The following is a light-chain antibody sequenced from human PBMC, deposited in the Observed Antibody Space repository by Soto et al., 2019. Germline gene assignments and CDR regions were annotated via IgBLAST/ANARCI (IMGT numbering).Light chain of an antibody. CDR3: LSFTSSFTYI. J-gene: IGLJ1*01. Sequence: QSALTQPASVSGSPGQSITISCTGTSSDVGGYNYVSWYQHHPGKAPKLMIYEVTNRPSGVSIRFSGSKSGTTASLTISGLQAGDEADYYCLSFTSSFTYIFGTGTKVTVL. CDR2: EVT. V-gene: IGLV2-14*01. CDR1: SSDVGGYNY.